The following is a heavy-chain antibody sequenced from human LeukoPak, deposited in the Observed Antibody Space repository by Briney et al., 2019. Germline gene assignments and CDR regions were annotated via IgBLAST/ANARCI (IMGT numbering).Heavy chain of an antibody. J-gene: IGHJ4*02. CDR3: ARAIVGATTRSFDY. CDR2: ISSNGGST. D-gene: IGHD1-26*01. CDR1: GFTFSSYA. Sequence: GGSLRLSCSASGFTFSSYAMHWVCQAPGKGLEYVSAISSNGGSTYYADSVKGRFSISRDNSRNTLYLQMNSLRAEDTAVFYCARAIVGATTRSFDYWGQGTLVTVSS. V-gene: IGHV3-64*04.